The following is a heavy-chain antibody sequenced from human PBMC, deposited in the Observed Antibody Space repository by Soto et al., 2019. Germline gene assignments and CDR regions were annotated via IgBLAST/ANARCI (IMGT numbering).Heavy chain of an antibody. J-gene: IGHJ5*02. CDR1: GGSISSYY. V-gene: IGHV4-59*01. Sequence: SETLSLTCTVSGGSISSYYWSWIRQPPGKGLEWIGYIYYSGSTNYNPSLKSRVTISVDTSKNQFSLKLSSVTAADTAVYYCARPVVAAATGWFDPCGQGTLVTVSS. CDR3: ARPVVAAATGWFDP. D-gene: IGHD2-15*01. CDR2: IYYSGST.